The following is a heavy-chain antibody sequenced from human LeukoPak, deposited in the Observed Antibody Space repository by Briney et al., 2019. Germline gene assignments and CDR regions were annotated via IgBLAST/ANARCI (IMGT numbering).Heavy chain of an antibody. Sequence: GGSLRLSCAASGFIFSNYWMNWVRQAPGKGLEWVSYISSSSSTIYYADSVKGRFTISRDNAKNSLYLQMNSLRAEDTAVYYCARDLVVPAALTLDYWGQGTLVTVSS. D-gene: IGHD2-2*01. CDR2: ISSSSSTI. J-gene: IGHJ4*02. CDR3: ARDLVVPAALTLDY. V-gene: IGHV3-48*01. CDR1: GFIFSNYW.